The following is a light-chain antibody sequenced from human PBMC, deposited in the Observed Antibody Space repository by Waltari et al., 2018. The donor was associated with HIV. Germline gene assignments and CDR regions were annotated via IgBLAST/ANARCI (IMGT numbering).Light chain of an antibody. CDR3: QAWDSGTVV. CDR1: TLGHNS. Sequence: SYELTQPPSVSVSPGQNASITCSGDTLGHNSPCWYQQKPGQSPVLVIYQDNNRPSGIPERFSGSNSGNTATLTISGTQAMDEADYYCQAWDSGTVVFGGGTKLTVL. V-gene: IGLV3-1*01. J-gene: IGLJ2*01. CDR2: QDN.